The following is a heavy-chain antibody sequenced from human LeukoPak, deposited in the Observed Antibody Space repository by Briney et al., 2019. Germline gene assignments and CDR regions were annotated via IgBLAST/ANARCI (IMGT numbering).Heavy chain of an antibody. CDR1: GGSFSGYY. CDR3: ALSLKGGTTDY. J-gene: IGHJ4*02. D-gene: IGHD1-7*01. Sequence: PSETLSLTCAVYGGSFSGYYWSWIRQPPGKGLEWIGEINHSGSSNYNPSLKSRVTLSVDTSTNQLSLKLSSVTAADTAVYYCALSLKGGTTDYWGQGTLVTVSS. CDR2: INHSGSS. V-gene: IGHV4-34*01.